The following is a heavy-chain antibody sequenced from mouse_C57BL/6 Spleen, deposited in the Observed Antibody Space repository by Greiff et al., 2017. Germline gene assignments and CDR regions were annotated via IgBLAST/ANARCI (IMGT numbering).Heavy chain of an antibody. D-gene: IGHD1-1*01. CDR1: GYAFSSSW. V-gene: IGHV1-82*01. J-gene: IGHJ2*01. Sequence: VQLQQSGPELVKPGASVKISCKASGYAFSSSWMNWVKQRPGKGLEWIGRIYPGDGDTNYNGKFKGKATLTADKSSSTAYMQLSSLTSEDSAVYFCAREDYGSSYVAYFDYWGQGTTLTVSS. CDR2: IYPGDGDT. CDR3: AREDYGSSYVAYFDY.